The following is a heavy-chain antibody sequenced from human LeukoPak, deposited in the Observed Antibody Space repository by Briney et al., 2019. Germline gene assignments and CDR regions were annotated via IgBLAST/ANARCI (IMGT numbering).Heavy chain of an antibody. J-gene: IGHJ6*02. V-gene: IGHV4-39*01. CDR3: ARQSGWLIASSYYYYGMDV. CDR1: GGSISSSSYY. Sequence: SETLSLTCTVSGGSISSSSYYWGWIRQPPGKGLEWIGSIYCSGSTYYNPSLKSRVTISVDTSKNQFSLKLSSVTAADTAVYYCARQSGWLIASSYYYYGMDVWGQGTTVTVSS. D-gene: IGHD6-19*01. CDR2: IYCSGST.